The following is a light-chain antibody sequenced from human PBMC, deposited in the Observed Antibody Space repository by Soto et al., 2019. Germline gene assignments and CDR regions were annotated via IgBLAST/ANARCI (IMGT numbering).Light chain of an antibody. CDR3: QHYNSYSEA. J-gene: IGKJ1*01. CDR1: QSISSW. V-gene: IGKV1-5*03. CDR2: KAS. Sequence: DIQMTQSPSTLSASVGDRVNITCRASQSISSWLAWYQQKAGEAPKLLMYKASTLDSGVPSRFSGSGSGTEFTLTISSLQPDDFATYYCQHYNSYSEAFGQGTKVDI.